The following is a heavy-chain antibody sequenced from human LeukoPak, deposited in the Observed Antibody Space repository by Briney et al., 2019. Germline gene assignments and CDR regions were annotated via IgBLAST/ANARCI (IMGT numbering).Heavy chain of an antibody. Sequence: SETLSLTCSVSGGSISSSSYYWGWIRQPPGKGLEWIVSIYYSGSTYYNPALKSRVTISVDTSKNQFSLKLSSVAAADAAVYYCARRMITFGGNDYWGQGTLVTVSS. CDR3: ARRMITFGGNDY. J-gene: IGHJ4*02. D-gene: IGHD3-16*01. CDR2: IYYSGST. CDR1: GGSISSSSYY. V-gene: IGHV4-39*01.